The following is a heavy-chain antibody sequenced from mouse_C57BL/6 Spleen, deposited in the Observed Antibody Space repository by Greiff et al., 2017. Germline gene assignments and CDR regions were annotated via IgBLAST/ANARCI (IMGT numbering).Heavy chain of an antibody. CDR2: ISSGSSTI. D-gene: IGHD4-1*01. J-gene: IGHJ1*03. Sequence: EVMLVESGGGLVKPGGSLKLSCAASGFTFSDYGMHWVRQAPEKGLEWVAYISSGSSTIYYADTVKGRFTISRDNAKNTLFLQMTSLRSEDTAMYYCARGLGLHWYFDVWGTGTTVTVSS. CDR1: GFTFSDYG. V-gene: IGHV5-17*01. CDR3: ARGLGLHWYFDV.